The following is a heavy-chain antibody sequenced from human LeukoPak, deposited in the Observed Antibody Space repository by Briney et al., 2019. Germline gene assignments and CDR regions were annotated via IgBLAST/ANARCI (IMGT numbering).Heavy chain of an antibody. CDR2: IYYSGST. J-gene: IGHJ5*02. CDR3: ARNYNDYNNWFDP. Sequence: LQTLSLTCTVSGGSISSGGYYWSWIRQHPGKGLEWIGYIYYSGSTYYNPSLKSRVTISVDTSKNQFSLKLSSVTAADTAVYYCARNYNDYNNWFDPWGQGTLVTVSS. CDR1: GGSISSGGYY. D-gene: IGHD4-11*01. V-gene: IGHV4-31*03.